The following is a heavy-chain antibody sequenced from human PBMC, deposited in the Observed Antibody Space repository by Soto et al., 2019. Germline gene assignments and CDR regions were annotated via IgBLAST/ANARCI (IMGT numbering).Heavy chain of an antibody. J-gene: IGHJ6*02. V-gene: IGHV3-74*01. CDR3: ARDGLDYYGMDV. CDR1: GFTFSNYW. Sequence: EVQLVESGGGLVQPGGSLRLSCAASGFTFSNYWMQWVRQAPGKGLVWVSHISRDGSGANYADSVKGRFTISRDNAKNTLYLQMNSLRAEDTAMYYCARDGLDYYGMDVWGQGTTVTVPS. CDR2: ISRDGSGA.